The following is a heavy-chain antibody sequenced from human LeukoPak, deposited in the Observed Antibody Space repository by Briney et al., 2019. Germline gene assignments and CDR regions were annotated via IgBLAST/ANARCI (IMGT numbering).Heavy chain of an antibody. J-gene: IGHJ3*02. CDR3: GLAAYYYDSSGSDDALDI. V-gene: IGHV3-64D*08. D-gene: IGHD3-22*01. CDR2: ISSNGGST. CDR1: GFTFSSYT. Sequence: GGSLRLSCAASGFTFSSYTMNWVRQAPGKGLEYVSAISSNGGSTYYADSVKGRCTISRDNSKNTLYLQMSSLRAEDTAVYYCGLAAYYYDSSGSDDALDIWGQGTMVIVSS.